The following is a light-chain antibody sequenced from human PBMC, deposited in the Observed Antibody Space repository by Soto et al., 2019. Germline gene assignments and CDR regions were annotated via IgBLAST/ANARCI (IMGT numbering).Light chain of an antibody. J-gene: IGKJ1*01. CDR1: QTVSRSY. CDR3: QQYGSSPWT. V-gene: IGKV3-20*01. Sequence: EIVLTQSPGTLSLFPGERATLSCRASQTVSRSYLAWYQHKPGQAPRLLIYGASTRATGIPDRFSGSGSGTDFTLTVSRLEPEDFAVYYCQQYGSSPWTFGQGTKVEIK. CDR2: GAS.